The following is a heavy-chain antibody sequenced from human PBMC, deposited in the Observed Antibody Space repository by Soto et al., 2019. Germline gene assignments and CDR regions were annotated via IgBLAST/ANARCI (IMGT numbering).Heavy chain of an antibody. CDR1: GFVFRNAW. CDR3: TTDSYSTIIDVRFDF. D-gene: IGHD3-22*01. V-gene: IGHV3-15*07. J-gene: IGHJ4*02. Sequence: EVQLVDSGGGLVKPGGSLRLSCAASGFVFRNAWINWVRQAPGKGLEWVGRIKSGGATDFAALARGRFAITRDDSRNMAYMQMNNLDTADTAVYYFTTDSYSTIIDVRFDFWGQGALVTVSS. CDR2: IKSGGAT.